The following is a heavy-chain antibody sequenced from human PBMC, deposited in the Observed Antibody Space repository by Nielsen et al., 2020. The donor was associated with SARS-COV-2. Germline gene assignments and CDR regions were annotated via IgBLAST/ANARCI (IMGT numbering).Heavy chain of an antibody. CDR2: ISYDGTE. J-gene: IGHJ4*02. V-gene: IGHV3-30*04. D-gene: IGHD2-21*01. CDR3: ARETIDYSSSFVDC. CDR1: GFTFSNYA. Sequence: GESLKISCAASGFTFSNYAFHWVRQAPGKGLQWLTIISYDGTEHYADSVKGRFTISRDNSKKLVYLQMNSLKPEDTDVYYCARETIDYSSSFVDCWGQGTLVNVSS.